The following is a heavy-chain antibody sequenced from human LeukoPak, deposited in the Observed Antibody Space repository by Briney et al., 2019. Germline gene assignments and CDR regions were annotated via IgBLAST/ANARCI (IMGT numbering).Heavy chain of an antibody. V-gene: IGHV4-59*08. CDR2: IYYSGST. D-gene: IGHD3-22*01. Sequence: LETLSLTCTVSGGSISSYYWSWIRQPPGKGLEWIGYIYYSGSTNYNPSLKSRVTISVDTSKNQFSLKLSSVTAADTAVYYCARRRDDSSGYAEAFDIWGQGTMVTVSS. CDR3: ARRRDDSSGYAEAFDI. CDR1: GGSISSYY. J-gene: IGHJ3*02.